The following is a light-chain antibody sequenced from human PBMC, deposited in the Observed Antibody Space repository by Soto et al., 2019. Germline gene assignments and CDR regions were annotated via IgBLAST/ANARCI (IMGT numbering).Light chain of an antibody. J-gene: IGLJ1*01. CDR2: EVS. Sequence: SVLTQPASVSGSPGQSITISCAGSNSDVGTYSIVSWYQQHPGKAPKLMIYEVSKRPSGVSDRFSGSKSGKTASLTISGIQAEDEADYYCCSYAGRSTYVFGPGTKVTVL. CDR3: CSYAGRSTYV. V-gene: IGLV2-23*02. CDR1: NSDVGTYSI.